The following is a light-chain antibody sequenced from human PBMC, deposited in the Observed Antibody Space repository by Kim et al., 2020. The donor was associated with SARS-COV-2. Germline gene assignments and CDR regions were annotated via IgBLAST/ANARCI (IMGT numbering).Light chain of an antibody. CDR1: SSDVGGYNY. J-gene: IGLJ1*01. CDR2: DVS. V-gene: IGLV2-14*03. Sequence: QSALTQPASVSGSPGQSITISCTGTSSDVGGYNYVSWYQQHPGEAPKLIIYDVSNRPSGISNRFSGSKSGNTASLTISGLQAEDEADYYCTSYTSSSTYVFGTGTKVTVL. CDR3: TSYTSSSTYV.